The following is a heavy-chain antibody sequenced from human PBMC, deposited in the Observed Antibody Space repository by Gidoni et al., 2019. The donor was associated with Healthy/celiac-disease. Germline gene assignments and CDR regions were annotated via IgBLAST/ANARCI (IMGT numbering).Heavy chain of an antibody. CDR1: GFTFSSYS. CDR3: ARPYYYDSSGYGVLDWYFDL. D-gene: IGHD3-22*01. J-gene: IGHJ2*01. Sequence: EVQLVESGGGLVQPGGSLRLSCAASGFTFSSYSMNWVRQAPGKGLEWVSYISSSSSTIYYADSVKGRFTISRDNAKNSLYLQMNSLRDEDTAVYYCARPYYYDSSGYGVLDWYFDLWGRGTLVTVSS. V-gene: IGHV3-48*02. CDR2: ISSSSSTI.